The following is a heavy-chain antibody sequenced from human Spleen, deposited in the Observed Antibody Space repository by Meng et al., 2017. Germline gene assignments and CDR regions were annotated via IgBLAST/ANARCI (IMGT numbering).Heavy chain of an antibody. D-gene: IGHD6-13*01. V-gene: IGHV3-33*01. Sequence: GESLKISCAASGFSFSNYGMHWVRQAPGKGLEWVAVKSYDGSYKYYADSVKGRFTISRDNSKNTLYLQMNNLRAEDTAVYYCARDEDISAAGKLFGDYWGQGTLVTVSS. CDR1: GFSFSNYG. CDR3: ARDEDISAAGKLFGDY. J-gene: IGHJ4*02. CDR2: KSYDGSYK.